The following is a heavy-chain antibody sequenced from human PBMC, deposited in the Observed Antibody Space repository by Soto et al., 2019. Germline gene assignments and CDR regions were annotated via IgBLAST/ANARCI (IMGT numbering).Heavy chain of an antibody. CDR2: IYYSGST. V-gene: IGHV4-30-4*01. D-gene: IGHD3-3*01. CDR1: GGSISSGDYY. CDR3: VLRFLEGHYYYYYGMDV. Sequence: QVQLQESGPGLVKPSQTLSLTCTVSGGSISSGDYYWSWIRQPPGKGLEWIGYIYYSGSTYYNPSLKSRVTISVDTFKNQFSLKLSSVTAADTAVYYCVLRFLEGHYYYYYGMDVWGQGTTVTVSS. J-gene: IGHJ6*02.